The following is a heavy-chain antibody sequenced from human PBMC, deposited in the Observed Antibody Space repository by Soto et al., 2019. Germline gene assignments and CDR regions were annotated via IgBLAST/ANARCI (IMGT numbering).Heavy chain of an antibody. CDR2: ITSSSDHI. J-gene: IGHJ4*02. V-gene: IGHV3-21*01. CDR3: GRGTNFSASGNGVDY. Sequence: EVQLVESGGGLVEPGGSLRLSCAASGFTFSYYSMNWVRQAPGKGLEWVSSITSSSDHIHYTDSVEGRFTISRDNAKSALYLPMNSLRAEDTAVYYCGRGTNFSASGNGVDYWGQGTLVTVS. D-gene: IGHD3-10*01. CDR1: GFTFSYYS.